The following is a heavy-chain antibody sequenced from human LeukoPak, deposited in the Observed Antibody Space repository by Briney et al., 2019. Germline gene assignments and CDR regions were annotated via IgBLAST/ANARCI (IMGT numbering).Heavy chain of an antibody. CDR2: IYPGDSDT. Sequence: GESLKISCKGSGYSFTSYWIGWVRQVPGKGLEWMGIIYPGDSDTRYSPSFQGQVTISADKSISTAYLQWSSLKASDTAMYYCATPYDYDILTFGYWGQGTLVTVSS. CDR3: ATPYDYDILTFGY. D-gene: IGHD3-9*01. CDR1: GYSFTSYW. J-gene: IGHJ4*02. V-gene: IGHV5-51*01.